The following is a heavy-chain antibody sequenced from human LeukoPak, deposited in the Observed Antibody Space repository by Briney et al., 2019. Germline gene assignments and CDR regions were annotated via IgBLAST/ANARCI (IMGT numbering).Heavy chain of an antibody. D-gene: IGHD3-3*01. J-gene: IGHJ4*02. Sequence: GGSLRLSCAASGFTFSESAIHWVRQAPGKGLEWVSVISGSGGSTYYADSVKGRFTISRDNSKNTLYLQMNSLRAEDTAVYYCAKLVNYDFWSGDYYFDYWGQGTLVTVSS. CDR2: ISGSGGST. CDR3: AKLVNYDFWSGDYYFDY. CDR1: GFTFSESA. V-gene: IGHV3-23*01.